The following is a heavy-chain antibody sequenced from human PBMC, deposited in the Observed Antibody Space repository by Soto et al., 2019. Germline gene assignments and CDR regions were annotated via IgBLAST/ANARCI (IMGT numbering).Heavy chain of an antibody. CDR2: INPNSGGT. V-gene: IGHV1-2*04. D-gene: IGHD2-2*01. CDR3: ARGTCSSTSCYGYYYYGMDV. Sequence: GASVKVSCKASGYTFTGYYMHWVRLAPGRGLEWMGWINPNSGGTNYAQKFQGWVTMTRDTSISTAYMELSRLRSDDTAVYYCARGTCSSTSCYGYYYYGMDVWGQGTTVTVSS. J-gene: IGHJ6*02. CDR1: GYTFTGYY.